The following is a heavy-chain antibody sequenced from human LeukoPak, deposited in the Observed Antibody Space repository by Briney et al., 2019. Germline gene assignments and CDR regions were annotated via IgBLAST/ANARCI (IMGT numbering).Heavy chain of an antibody. D-gene: IGHD3-22*01. CDR2: IWHDGSNE. V-gene: IGHV3-33*01. J-gene: IGHJ3*02. CDR3: ARTYYDSRDDDAFDI. Sequence: GGSLRLSCAASGFTFSNYGMHWVRQAPGKGLEWVAVIWHDGSNEYYADSVRGRFTISRDNAKNSLYLQMNSLRAEDTAVYYCARTYYDSRDDDAFDIWGQGTMVTVSS. CDR1: GFTFSNYG.